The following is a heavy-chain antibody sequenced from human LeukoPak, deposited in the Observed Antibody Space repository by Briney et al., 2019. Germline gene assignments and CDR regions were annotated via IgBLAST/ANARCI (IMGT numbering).Heavy chain of an antibody. Sequence: SETLSLTCAVSGAFISTGSYFWTWIRQPAGKGLEWIGRIYASGNTNYNPSLNSRVTISVDTSKNQFSLKLRSVTAADTAVYYCARALCIDGVCEWFDPWGQGTLVTVSS. CDR3: ARALCIDGVCEWFDP. J-gene: IGHJ5*02. V-gene: IGHV4-61*02. CDR1: GAFISTGSYF. D-gene: IGHD2-8*01. CDR2: IYASGNT.